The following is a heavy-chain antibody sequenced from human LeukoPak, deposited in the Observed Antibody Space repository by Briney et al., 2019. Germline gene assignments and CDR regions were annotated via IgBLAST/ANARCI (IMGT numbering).Heavy chain of an antibody. D-gene: IGHD3-3*01. CDR1: GFTFSVYS. CDR3: ARDFWSDGGV. V-gene: IGHV3-48*02. CDR2: ISDSGAT. J-gene: IGHJ6*02. Sequence: GGSLRLSCAASGFTFSVYSMNWVRQAPGKGPEWLSYISDSGATEYADSVKGRFTISRDNVMNSLYLQMNSLSDEDTGIYYCARDFWSDGGVWGQGTTVTVSS.